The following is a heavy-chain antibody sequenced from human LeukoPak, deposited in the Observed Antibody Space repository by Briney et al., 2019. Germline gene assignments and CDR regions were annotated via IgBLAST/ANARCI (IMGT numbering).Heavy chain of an antibody. CDR3: ARKANGLYFDF. D-gene: IGHD1-1*01. Sequence: GGSLRLSCAASGFTFDDYAMHWVRQAPGKGLEWVSLISWDGSTTSYADSVKGRFTISRDNSKDSLYLQMSSLRAEDTALYYCARKANGLYFDFWGQGTLVTVSS. J-gene: IGHJ4*02. CDR1: GFTFDDYA. CDR2: ISWDGSTT. V-gene: IGHV3-43D*03.